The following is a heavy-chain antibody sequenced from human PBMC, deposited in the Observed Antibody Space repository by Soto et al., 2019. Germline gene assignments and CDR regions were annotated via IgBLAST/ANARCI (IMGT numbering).Heavy chain of an antibody. CDR2: IWYDGSNK. D-gene: IGHD5-12*01. CDR1: GFTFSSYG. CDR3: AREEGGYDPQRYYYGMDV. Sequence: PGGSLRLSCAASGFTFSSYGMHWVRQAPGKGLEWVAVIWYDGSNKYYADSVKGRFTISRDNSKNTLYLQMNSLRAEDTAVYYCAREEGGYDPQRYYYGMDVWGQGTTVTVSS. J-gene: IGHJ6*02. V-gene: IGHV3-33*01.